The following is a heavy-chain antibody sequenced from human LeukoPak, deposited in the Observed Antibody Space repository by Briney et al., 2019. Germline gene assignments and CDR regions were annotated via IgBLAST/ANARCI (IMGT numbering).Heavy chain of an antibody. D-gene: IGHD5-12*01. J-gene: IGHJ6*02. CDR1: GYTFTSYA. Sequence: ASVKVSCKASGYTFTSYAMNWVRQAPGQGLEWMGWINTNTGNPTYAQGFTGRFVFSLDTSVSTAYLQISSLKAEDTAVYYCARDRSPAGSYYYYGMDVWGQGTTVTVSS. CDR2: INTNTGNP. CDR3: ARDRSPAGSYYYYGMDV. V-gene: IGHV7-4-1*02.